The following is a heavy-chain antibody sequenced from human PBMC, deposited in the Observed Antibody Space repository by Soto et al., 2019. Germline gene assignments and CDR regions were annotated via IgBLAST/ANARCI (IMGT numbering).Heavy chain of an antibody. CDR1: GFTFSIFA. V-gene: IGHV3-23*01. D-gene: IGHD7-27*01. CDR3: AKEVSLGSTVDLGY. J-gene: IGHJ4*02. CDR2: ISGSEGST. Sequence: PGGSLRLSCAASGFTFSIFAMSWVRQSPGKGLEWVSTISGSEGSTYYADAVKGRFTISRDNSMGTLYLQMKSLRVEDTAIYYCAKEVSLGSTVDLGYWGQGALVTVSS.